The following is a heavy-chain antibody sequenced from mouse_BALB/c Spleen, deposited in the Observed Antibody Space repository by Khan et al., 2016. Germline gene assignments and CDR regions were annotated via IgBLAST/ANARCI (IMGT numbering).Heavy chain of an antibody. J-gene: IGHJ2*01. CDR3: ARSTATYFDY. D-gene: IGHD1-2*01. CDR1: GFNIKDYY. CDR2: IDPENGNT. V-gene: IGHV14-1*02. Sequence: VQLKQSGAELVRPGALVKLSCKASGFNIKDYYMHWVKQRPEQGLEWIGWIDPENGNTIYDPKFQGKASITADTSSNTAYLPLSSLTSEDTAVYYCARSTATYFDYWGQGTTLTVAS.